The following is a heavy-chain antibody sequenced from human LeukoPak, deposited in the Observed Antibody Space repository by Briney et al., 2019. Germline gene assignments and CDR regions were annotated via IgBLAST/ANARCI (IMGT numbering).Heavy chain of an antibody. CDR2: ISGSGGST. D-gene: IGHD1-26*01. J-gene: IGHJ4*02. CDR1: GFTFSKYW. V-gene: IGHV3-23*01. CDR3: AKETWEHGVHFDY. Sequence: GGSLRLSCAASGFTFSKYWMHWVRHAPGKGLEWVSAISGSGGSTYYADSVKGRFTISRDNSKNTLYLQMNSLRAEDTAVYYCAKETWEHGVHFDYWGQGTLVTVSS.